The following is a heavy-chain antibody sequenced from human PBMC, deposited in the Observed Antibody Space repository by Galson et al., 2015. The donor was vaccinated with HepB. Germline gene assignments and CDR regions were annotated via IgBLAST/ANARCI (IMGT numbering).Heavy chain of an antibody. CDR1: GFTFDDYG. CDR3: ARLVWSGYHFDY. CDR2: INWNGGNT. Sequence: SLRLSCAASGFTFDDYGMSWVRQVPGKGLEWVSGINWNGGNTYYADSVKGRFTISRDNSKNTLYLQMNSLRAEDTAVYYCARLVWSGYHFDYWGQGTLVTVSS. D-gene: IGHD3-3*01. J-gene: IGHJ4*02. V-gene: IGHV3-20*04.